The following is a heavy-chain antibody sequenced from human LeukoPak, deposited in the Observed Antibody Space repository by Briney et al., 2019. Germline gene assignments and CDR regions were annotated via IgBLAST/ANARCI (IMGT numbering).Heavy chain of an antibody. V-gene: IGHV3-21*01. CDR3: XXLSRNYCSSTSCYSDSFDY. D-gene: IGHD2-2*01. Sequence: GGSLRLSCAASGFTFDDYGMNWVRQAPGKGLEWVSSISSSSSYIYYADSVKGRFTISRDNAKNSLYLQMNSLRAEDTAVYYXXXLSRNYCSSTSCYSDSFDYWGQGTLVTVSS. CDR1: GFTFDDYG. CDR2: ISSSSSYI. J-gene: IGHJ4*02.